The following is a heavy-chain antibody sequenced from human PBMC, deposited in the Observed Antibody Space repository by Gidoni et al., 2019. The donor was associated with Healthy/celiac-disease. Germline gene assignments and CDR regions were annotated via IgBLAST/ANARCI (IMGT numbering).Heavy chain of an antibody. CDR2: ISSSSSTI. CDR3: ARDPMATKYYFDY. Sequence: EVQLVESAGGLVQPGGSLSLSCAASGFPLSSYSMNWVRQAPGKGLEWVSYISSSSSTIYYADSVKGRFTIYRDNAKNSLYLQMNSLRDEDTAVYYCARDPMATKYYFDYWGQGTLVTVSS. CDR1: GFPLSSYS. D-gene: IGHD5-12*01. V-gene: IGHV3-48*02. J-gene: IGHJ4*02.